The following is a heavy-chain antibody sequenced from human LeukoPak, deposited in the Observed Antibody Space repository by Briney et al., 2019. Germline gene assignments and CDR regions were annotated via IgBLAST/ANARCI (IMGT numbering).Heavy chain of an antibody. V-gene: IGHV3-33*01. D-gene: IGHD6-19*01. CDR1: GFTFSSYG. J-gene: IGHJ6*03. CDR2: IWYDGSNK. CDR3: ARAPIAVAGTVYYYMDV. Sequence: GGSLRLSCAASGFTFSSYGMHWVRQAPGKGLEWVAVIWYDGSNKYYADSVKGRFTISRDNSKNTLYLQMNSLRAEDTAVYYCARAPIAVAGTVYYYMDVWGKGTTVTVSS.